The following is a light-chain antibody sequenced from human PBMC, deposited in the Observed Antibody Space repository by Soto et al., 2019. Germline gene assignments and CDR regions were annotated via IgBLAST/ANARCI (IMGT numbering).Light chain of an antibody. CDR1: SGSIASNY. CDR3: QSSTV. V-gene: IGLV6-57*02. J-gene: IGLJ7*01. CDR2: EDN. Sequence: NFMLTQPHSVSESPGKTVTISCTGSSGSIASNYVQWYQQRPGSAPTTVIYEDNQRPSGVPDRFSGSIDSSSNSASLTISGLKTEDEADYYCQSSTVFGGGTQLTVL.